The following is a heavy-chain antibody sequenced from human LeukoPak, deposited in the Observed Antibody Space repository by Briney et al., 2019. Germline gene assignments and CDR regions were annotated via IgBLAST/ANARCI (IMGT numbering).Heavy chain of an antibody. V-gene: IGHV4-34*01. CDR2: IYHSGSP. D-gene: IGHD6-19*01. Sequence: PSETLSLTCAVYGGSFSGYYWSWLRQPPWKGLEWIGEIYHSGSPNYNPSLKSRVIISVDTSKNQFSLKLSSVTAADTAVYYCARGKGYSSGWPLPDYYDGMDVWGQGTTVTVSS. CDR1: GGSFSGYY. J-gene: IGHJ6*02. CDR3: ARGKGYSSGWPLPDYYDGMDV.